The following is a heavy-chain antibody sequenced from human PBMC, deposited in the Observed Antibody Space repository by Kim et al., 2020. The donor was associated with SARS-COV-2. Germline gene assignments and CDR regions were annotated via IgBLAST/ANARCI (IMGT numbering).Heavy chain of an antibody. CDR3: ARDSPQFYYGDYVGWFDP. CDR1: GFTFSSYW. Sequence: GGSLRLSCAASGFTFSSYWMSWVRQAPGKGLEWVANIKQDGSEKYYVDSVKGRFTISRDNAKNSLYLQMNSLRAEDTAVYYCARDSPQFYYGDYVGWFDPWGQGTLVTVSS. CDR2: IKQDGSEK. D-gene: IGHD4-17*01. J-gene: IGHJ5*02. V-gene: IGHV3-7*03.